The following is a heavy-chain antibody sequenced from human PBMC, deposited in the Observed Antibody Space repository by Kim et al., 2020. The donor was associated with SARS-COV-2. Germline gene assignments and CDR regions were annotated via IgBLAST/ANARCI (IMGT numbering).Heavy chain of an antibody. J-gene: IGHJ4*02. V-gene: IGHV3-7*01. CDR3: ARNAPLDQ. CDR2: IKQDGRER. Sequence: GGSLRLSCAASGFTFSNSWMSWVRQAPGKGLEWVAFIKQDGRERYYVDSVKGRFTVSRDNTKNSMFLQMYSLRAEDTAVYYCARNAPLDQWGQGTLSTVSS. CDR1: GFTFSNSW.